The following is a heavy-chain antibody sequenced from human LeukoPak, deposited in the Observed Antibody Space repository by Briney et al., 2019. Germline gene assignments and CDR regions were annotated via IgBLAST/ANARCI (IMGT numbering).Heavy chain of an antibody. J-gene: IGHJ3*02. V-gene: IGHV3-30*04. Sequence: GGSLRLSCAASGFTFSSYAMHWVRQAPGKGLEWVAVISYDGSNKYYADSVKGRFTISRDNSKNTLYLQMNSLRAEDTAVYYCARDQTAGYSSRPRGWDAFDIWGQGTMVTVSS. D-gene: IGHD6-13*01. CDR1: GFTFSSYA. CDR2: ISYDGSNK. CDR3: ARDQTAGYSSRPRGWDAFDI.